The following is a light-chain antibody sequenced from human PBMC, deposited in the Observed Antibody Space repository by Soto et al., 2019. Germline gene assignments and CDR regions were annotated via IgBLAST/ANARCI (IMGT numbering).Light chain of an antibody. V-gene: IGLV2-14*01. CDR2: GVT. Sequence: QSVLTQPASVSGSPGQSITISCTGTSSDVGGYNYVSWYQQHPGIAPKLLIYGVTNRPSGVSPRFSGSKSGNTAALTISGLLAEDEADYHYSSYTSASTLLYLFGTGTKLTVL. CDR3: SSYTSASTLLYL. J-gene: IGLJ1*01. CDR1: SSDVGGYNY.